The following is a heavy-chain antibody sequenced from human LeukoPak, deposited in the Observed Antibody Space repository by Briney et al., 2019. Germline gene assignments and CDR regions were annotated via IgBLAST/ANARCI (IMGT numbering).Heavy chain of an antibody. CDR1: GFTFSSYA. CDR2: ISYDGSNK. D-gene: IGHD4-17*01. J-gene: IGHJ6*02. V-gene: IGHV3-30*04. Sequence: GGSLRLSCAAAGFTFSSYAMHWVRQAPGKGLEWVAVISYDGSNKYYADSVKGRFTISRDNSKNTLYLQMNSLRAEDTAVYYCARDRPDYGGYRGRPWNMDVWGQGTTVTVSS. CDR3: ARDRPDYGGYRGRPWNMDV.